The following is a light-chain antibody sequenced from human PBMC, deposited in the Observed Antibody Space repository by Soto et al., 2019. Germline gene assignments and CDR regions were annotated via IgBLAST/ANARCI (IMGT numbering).Light chain of an antibody. J-gene: IGKJ1*01. CDR2: DAS. CDR3: QHYASYLPS. Sequence: DIQMTQSPSTLSASIGDRVTITCRATQSISSSLAWYQQKPGKAPQLLIYDASSLESGVPSRFSGSGSGTEFTLTISSLQPDDFATFYCQHYASYLPSFGQGTKV. CDR1: QSISSS. V-gene: IGKV1-5*01.